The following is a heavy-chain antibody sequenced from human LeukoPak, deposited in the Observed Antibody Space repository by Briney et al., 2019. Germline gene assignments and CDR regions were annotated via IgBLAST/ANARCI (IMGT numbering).Heavy chain of an antibody. CDR1: GGSISSGDYY. J-gene: IGHJ5*02. V-gene: IGHV4-30-4*01. CDR3: ARSPGGGLNNNNWFDP. D-gene: IGHD1-14*01. Sequence: PSETPSLTCTVSGGSISSGDYYWSWIRQPPGKGLEWIGYIYYSGSTYYNPSLKSRVTISVDTSKNQFSLKLSSVTAADTAVYYCARSPGGGLNNNNWFDPWGQGTLVTVSS. CDR2: IYYSGST.